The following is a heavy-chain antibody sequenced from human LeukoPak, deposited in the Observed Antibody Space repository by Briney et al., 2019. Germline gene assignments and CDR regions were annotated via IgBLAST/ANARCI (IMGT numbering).Heavy chain of an antibody. J-gene: IGHJ4*02. V-gene: IGHV3-43*02. CDR2: ISGDGGSR. CDR3: AKGADPLTWRMTTVAGTRFDF. Sequence: GGSLRLSYAVSGFTFDDYAMHWVRQAPGKGLEWVSLISGDGGSRYYAGSVKGRFTVSRDNGKNSLYLQMNRLRTEDTAFYYCAKGADPLTWRMTTVAGTRFDFWGQGTLVTVSS. CDR1: GFTFDDYA. D-gene: IGHD6-19*01.